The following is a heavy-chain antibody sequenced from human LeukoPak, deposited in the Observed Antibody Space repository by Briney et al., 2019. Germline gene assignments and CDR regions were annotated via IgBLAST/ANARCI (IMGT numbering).Heavy chain of an antibody. D-gene: IGHD6-19*01. CDR2: FAYSGTT. CDR1: DGSITSHY. CDR3: ARPHSSGWYGVYDP. J-gene: IGHJ3*01. Sequence: PSDTLSLTCTVSDGSITSHYWIWIRQPPGKGREGIGHFAYSGTTSYNASLTSRVTISVDTSKNQFSLRLTSVTAADTAVYYCARPHSSGWYGVYDPWGQGTTVTVSS. V-gene: IGHV4-59*08.